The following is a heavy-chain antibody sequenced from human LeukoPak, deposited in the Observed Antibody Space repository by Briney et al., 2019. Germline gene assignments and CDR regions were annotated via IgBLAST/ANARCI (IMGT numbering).Heavy chain of an antibody. J-gene: IGHJ4*02. CDR3: ARVPDSSSWYRTCYFDY. V-gene: IGHV1-46*01. D-gene: IGHD6-13*01. CDR1: GYTFTSYY. Sequence: ASVKVSCKASGYTFTSYYMHWVRQAPGQGLEWMGIINPSGGSTSYAQKFQGRVTMTRDTSTSTVYMELSSLRSEDTAVYYCARVPDSSSWYRTCYFDYWGQGTLVTVSS. CDR2: INPSGGST.